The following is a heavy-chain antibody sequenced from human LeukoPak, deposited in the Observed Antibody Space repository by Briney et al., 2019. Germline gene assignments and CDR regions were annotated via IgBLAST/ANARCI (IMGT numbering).Heavy chain of an antibody. CDR1: GYTFTSYD. Sequence: VASVKVSCKASGYTFTSYDINWVRQATGQGLEWMGWMNPNGGNTGYAQKFQGRVTMTRNTSISTAYMELSSLRSEDTAVYYCARGCRPYYYDSSGPTYYYYMDVWGKGTTVTVSS. CDR2: MNPNGGNT. D-gene: IGHD3-22*01. CDR3: ARGCRPYYYDSSGPTYYYYMDV. V-gene: IGHV1-8*01. J-gene: IGHJ6*03.